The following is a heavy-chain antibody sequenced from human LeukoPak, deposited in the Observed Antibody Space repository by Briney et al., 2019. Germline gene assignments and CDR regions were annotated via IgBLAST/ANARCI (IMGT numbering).Heavy chain of an antibody. Sequence: SETLSLTCTVSGDSITSGSYYWGWVRQPQGMGLEWLGNIYYRGTTYYNPSLKSRVTISVDTSKNQFSLRFNSVTAAHTAVYYCARDFSSSSSVYYYYYMDVWGKGTSVTVSS. D-gene: IGHD6-6*01. CDR2: IYYRGTT. CDR1: GDSITSGSYY. CDR3: ARDFSSSSSVYYYYYMDV. J-gene: IGHJ6*03. V-gene: IGHV4-39*07.